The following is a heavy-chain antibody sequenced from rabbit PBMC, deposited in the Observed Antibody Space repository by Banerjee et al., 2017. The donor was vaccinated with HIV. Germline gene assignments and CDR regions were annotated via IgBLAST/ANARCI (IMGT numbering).Heavy chain of an antibody. J-gene: IGHJ4*01. V-gene: IGHV1S43*01. CDR1: GFSFSNGYV. D-gene: IGHD1-1*01. CDR2: IYTDSDGT. Sequence: GFSFSNGYVMCWVRQAPGKGLELIACIYTDSDGTWYASWVNGRFTITRSTSLNTVTLQMTSLTAADTATYFCARGDTGSRHSPFNLWGQGTLVTVS. CDR3: ARGDTGSRHSPFNL.